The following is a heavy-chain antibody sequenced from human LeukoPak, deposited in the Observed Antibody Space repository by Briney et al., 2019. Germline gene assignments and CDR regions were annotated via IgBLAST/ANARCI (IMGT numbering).Heavy chain of an antibody. D-gene: IGHD3-10*01. J-gene: IGHJ4*02. CDR3: ARDTEFGYGPPLWLAHFDY. Sequence: SETLSLTCTVSGGSISSYYWSWIRQPAGKGLEWIGRIYTSGSTNYNPSLESRVTMSVDTSKNQFSLKLSSVTAADTAVYYCARDTEFGYGPPLWLAHFDYWGQGTLVTVSS. V-gene: IGHV4-4*07. CDR2: IYTSGST. CDR1: GGSISSYY.